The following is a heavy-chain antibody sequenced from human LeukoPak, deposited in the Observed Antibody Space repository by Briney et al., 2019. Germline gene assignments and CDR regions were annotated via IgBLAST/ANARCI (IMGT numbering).Heavy chain of an antibody. CDR3: ARAGSGWFFFDY. J-gene: IGHJ4*02. Sequence: SETLSLTCSVSGGSISSYYWSWIRQPPGKGLEWIGYIYYSGSTSYNPSLKSRVTISVDTSKNQFSLKLSSVTAADTAVYYCARAGSGWFFFDYWGQGTLVTVSS. CDR1: GGSISSYY. V-gene: IGHV4-59*01. D-gene: IGHD6-19*01. CDR2: IYYSGST.